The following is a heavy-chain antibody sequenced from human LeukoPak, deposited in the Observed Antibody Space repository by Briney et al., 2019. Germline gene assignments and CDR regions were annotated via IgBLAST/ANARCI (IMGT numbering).Heavy chain of an antibody. CDR2: ISGSGGST. Sequence: GGTLRLSCAASGFTFTSYGMSCVRQAPGKGLEWVSAISGSGGSTYYADSVKGRFTNSRDNSKNTLYLQMNRLRAEDTAVYYCAKGGSGYYFDYYYYMDVWGKETTVTISS. V-gene: IGHV3-23*01. CDR1: GFTFTSYG. J-gene: IGHJ6*03. CDR3: AKGGSGYYFDYYYYMDV. D-gene: IGHD3-3*01.